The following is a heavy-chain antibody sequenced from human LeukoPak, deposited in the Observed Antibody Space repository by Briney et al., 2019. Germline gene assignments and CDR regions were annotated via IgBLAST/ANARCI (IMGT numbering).Heavy chain of an antibody. CDR2: INYGGST. J-gene: IGHJ4*02. D-gene: IGHD5-18*01. CDR3: TRHVHNYGIDY. CDR1: GGSISSSSYY. V-gene: IGHV4-39*01. Sequence: SETLSLTCTVSGGSISSSSYYWGWFRQPPGKGLEWIANINYGGSTYYNPSLKSRVTITADTSNSQFSLKLSSVTAADTTAYYCTRHVHNYGIDYWGQGTLVTVSS.